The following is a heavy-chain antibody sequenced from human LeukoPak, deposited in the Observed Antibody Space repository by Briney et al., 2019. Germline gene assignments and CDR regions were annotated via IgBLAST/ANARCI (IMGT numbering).Heavy chain of an antibody. V-gene: IGHV4-59*01. J-gene: IGHJ4*02. CDR3: AGTMVRGDHFDD. D-gene: IGHD3-10*01. CDR1: GGSISSYY. Sequence: SETLSLTCTVSGGSISSYYWSWIRQPPGKGLEWIGYIYYSGSTNYNPSLKSRVTISVDTSKNQFSLKLSSVTAADTAVYYCAGTMVRGDHFDDWGQGTLVTVSS. CDR2: IYYSGST.